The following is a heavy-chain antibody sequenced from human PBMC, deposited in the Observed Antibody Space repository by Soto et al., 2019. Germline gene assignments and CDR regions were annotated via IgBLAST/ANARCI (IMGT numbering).Heavy chain of an antibody. V-gene: IGHV4-39*01. CDR1: GGSISSSSYY. CDR3: ARYRVAGTPVRYGLRSAFDI. J-gene: IGHJ3*02. CDR2: IYYSGST. D-gene: IGHD6-19*01. Sequence: QLQLQESGPGLVKPSETLSLTCTVSGGSISSSSYYWGWIRQPLGKGLEWIGSIYYSGSTYYNPSLKSRVTISVDTSKNQFSLKLSSVTAADTAVYYCARYRVAGTPVRYGLRSAFDIWGQGTMVTVSS.